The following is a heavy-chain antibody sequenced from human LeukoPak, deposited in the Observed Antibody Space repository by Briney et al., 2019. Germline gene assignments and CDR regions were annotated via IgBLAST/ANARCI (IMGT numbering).Heavy chain of an antibody. CDR2: ISWNSGSI. CDR3: AKDQAIFQGIVVVNYFDY. V-gene: IGHV3-9*01. J-gene: IGHJ4*02. Sequence: GGSLRLSCAASGFTFDDYAMHRVRQAPGKGLEWVSGISWNSGSIGYADSVKGRFTISRDNAKNSLYLQMNSLRAEDTALYYCAKDQAIFQGIVVVNYFDYWGQGTLVTVSS. CDR1: GFTFDDYA. D-gene: IGHD3-22*01.